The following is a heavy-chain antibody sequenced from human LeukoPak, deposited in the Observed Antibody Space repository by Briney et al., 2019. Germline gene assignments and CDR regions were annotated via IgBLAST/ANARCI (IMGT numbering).Heavy chain of an antibody. CDR3: ARRVTIDY. CDR1: GFTFSSYE. D-gene: IGHD4-17*01. Sequence: PGGSLRLSCAASGFTFSSYEMNWVRQAPGKGLEWVAVISYDGSNKYYADSVKGRFTISRDNSKNTLYLQMNSLRAEDTAVYYCARRVTIDYWGQGTLVTVSS. V-gene: IGHV3-30*04. CDR2: ISYDGSNK. J-gene: IGHJ4*02.